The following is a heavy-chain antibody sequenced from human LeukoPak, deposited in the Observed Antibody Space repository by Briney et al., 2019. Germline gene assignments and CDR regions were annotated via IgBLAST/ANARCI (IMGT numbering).Heavy chain of an antibody. CDR3: ARAPYDFWSGYDNYYYYMDV. CDR1: GGTFSSYA. CDR2: IIPIFGTA. D-gene: IGHD3-3*01. J-gene: IGHJ6*03. V-gene: IGHV1-69*05. Sequence: SVKVSCKASGGTFSSYAISWVRQAPGQGLEWMGGIIPIFGTANYAQKSQGRVTITTDESTSTAYMELSSLRSEDTAVYYCARAPYDFWSGYDNYYYYMDVWGKGTTVTVSS.